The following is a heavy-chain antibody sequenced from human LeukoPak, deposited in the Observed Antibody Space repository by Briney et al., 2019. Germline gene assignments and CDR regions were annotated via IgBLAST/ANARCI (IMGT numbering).Heavy chain of an antibody. Sequence: SATLSLTCTVSGASVSRNCFYWGWLRQPPGKGLEWIVTIFYTGDAYYNPSLKSRVTMSVDTSASQFSLKLTSVTAADTAVSYCAVLLYRQYHWFDSWGRGTLVSVSS. CDR1: GASVSRNCFY. J-gene: IGHJ5*01. CDR2: IFYTGDA. D-gene: IGHD2-2*01. V-gene: IGHV4-39*01. CDR3: AVLLYRQYHWFDS.